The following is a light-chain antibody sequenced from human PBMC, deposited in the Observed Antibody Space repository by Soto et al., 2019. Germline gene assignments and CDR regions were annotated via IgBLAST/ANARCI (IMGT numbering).Light chain of an antibody. CDR3: IQDYNYPLT. J-gene: IGKJ4*01. Sequence: AIQMTQSPSSLSASVGDRVTITCRASQGIRSEVGWYQQKPGKAPNLLIYTASTLQSGVPSRFSGSGSGTDFTLTISSLQPEDFATYYCIQDYNYPLTFGGGTKVDI. V-gene: IGKV1-6*01. CDR2: TAS. CDR1: QGIRSE.